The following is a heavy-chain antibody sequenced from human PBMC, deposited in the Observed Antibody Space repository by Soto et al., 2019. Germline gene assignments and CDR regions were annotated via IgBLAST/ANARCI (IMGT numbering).Heavy chain of an antibody. J-gene: IGHJ4*02. V-gene: IGHV3-21*01. CDR1: GFTFSSYS. CDR2: ISSSSSYI. CDR3: AREVLRYFDSDY. D-gene: IGHD3-9*01. Sequence: GGSLRLSCAASGFTFSSYSMNWVRQAPGRGLEWVSSISSSSSYIYYADSVKGRFTISRDNAKNSLYLQMNSLRAEDTAVYYCAREVLRYFDSDYWGQGTLVTVSS.